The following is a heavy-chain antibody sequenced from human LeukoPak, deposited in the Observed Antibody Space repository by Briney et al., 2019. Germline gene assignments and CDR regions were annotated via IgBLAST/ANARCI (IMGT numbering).Heavy chain of an antibody. J-gene: IGHJ4*02. Sequence: GASVKVSCKASGYTFTGYYMHWVRQAPGQGLEWMGWINPNSGGTNYAQKFQGRVTMTRDTSISTAYMELSRLRSEDTAVYYCAKYLGLRWACSGGSCYSGSDYFDYWGQGTLVTVSS. CDR3: AKYLGLRWACSGGSCYSGSDYFDY. D-gene: IGHD2-15*01. V-gene: IGHV1-2*02. CDR2: INPNSGGT. CDR1: GYTFTGYY.